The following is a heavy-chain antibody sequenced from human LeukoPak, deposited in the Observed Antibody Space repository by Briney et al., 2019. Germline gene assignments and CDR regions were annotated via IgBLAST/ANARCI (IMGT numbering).Heavy chain of an antibody. CDR1: GGSLSNNH. CDR3: TRWIHNGADY. J-gene: IGHJ4*02. V-gene: IGHV4-59*01. Sequence: PSETLSLTCTVSGGSLSNNHWSWIRQPPGKGLEWIGYIYYSGSPNYNPSLKSRVTISVDRSKNQFSLKLRYVSAADTAVYYCTRWIHNGADYWGQGTLVTVSS. CDR2: IYYSGSP. D-gene: IGHD1-14*01.